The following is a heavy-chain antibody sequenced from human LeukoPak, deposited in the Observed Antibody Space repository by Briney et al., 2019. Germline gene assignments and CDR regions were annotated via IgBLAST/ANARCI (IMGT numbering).Heavy chain of an antibody. CDR2: VYSGDT. J-gene: IGHJ3*02. CDR1: RGSVTSYY. V-gene: IGHV4-59*02. Sequence: SETLSLACTVSRGSVTSYYWSWIRQPPGRGLEWIGDVYSGDTKYNPSLQSRATISLDTSQNQFSLRLRSVTAADTAVYYCARDPSHHSGTFDIWGQGTMVTVSS. CDR3: ARDPSHHSGTFDI. D-gene: IGHD2-15*01.